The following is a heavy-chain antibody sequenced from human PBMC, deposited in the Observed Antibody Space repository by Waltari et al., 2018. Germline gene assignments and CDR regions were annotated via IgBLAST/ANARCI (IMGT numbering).Heavy chain of an antibody. J-gene: IGHJ6*02. CDR3: ARGGIGPFYYYYYGMDV. V-gene: IGHV1-8*01. CDR1: GYTFTSYD. CDR2: MNPNSGNT. Sequence: QVQLVQSGAEVKKPGASVKVSCKASGYTFTSYDINWVRQATGQGLEWLGWMNPNSGNTGYAQKFQGGVTMTRNTSISTAYMELSSLRSEDTAVYYCARGGIGPFYYYYYGMDVWGQGTTVTVSS.